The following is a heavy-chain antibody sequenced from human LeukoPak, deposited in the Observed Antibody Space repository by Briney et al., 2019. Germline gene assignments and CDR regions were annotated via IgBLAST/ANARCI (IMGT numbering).Heavy chain of an antibody. CDR1: GFTFSSHG. J-gene: IGHJ4*02. Sequence: GGSLRLSCAASGFTFSSHGMHWVRQAPGKGLEWVAFIRYDGSNKYYADSVKGRFTISRDNSKNTLYLQMNSLRAEDTAVYYCAKSLVVQLWGYFDYWGQGTLVTVSS. V-gene: IGHV3-30*02. CDR3: AKSLVVQLWGYFDY. CDR2: IRYDGSNK. D-gene: IGHD5-18*01.